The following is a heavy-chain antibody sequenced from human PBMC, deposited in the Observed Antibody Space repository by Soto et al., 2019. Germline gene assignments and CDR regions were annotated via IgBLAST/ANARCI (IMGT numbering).Heavy chain of an antibody. V-gene: IGHV4-31*03. J-gene: IGHJ4*02. CDR3: SRGILV. CDR1: GGSMNSGGYC. D-gene: IGHD2-15*01. CDR2: SSYGGTT. Sequence: QVQLQESGPGLVKPSQTLSLTCTVSGGSMNSGGYCWNWIRQHPGEGLEWIGCSSYGGTTSYNPSLKSRRNISVETSKNQFYLMLNSVTAADTAVYYCSRGILVWGQGTLITVS.